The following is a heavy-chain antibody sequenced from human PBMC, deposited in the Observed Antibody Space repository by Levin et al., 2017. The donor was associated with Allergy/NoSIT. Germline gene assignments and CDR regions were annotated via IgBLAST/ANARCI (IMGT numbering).Heavy chain of an antibody. D-gene: IGHD3-3*01. V-gene: IGHV3-23*01. CDR1: GFTFSSYA. CDR2: ISGSGGST. Sequence: GGSLRLSCAASGFTFSSYAMSWVRQAPGKGLEWVSAISGSGGSTYYADSVKGRFTISRDNSKNTLYLQMNSLRAEDTAVYYCANRYYDFWSGYPNYYYYYMDVWGKGTTVTVSS. J-gene: IGHJ6*03. CDR3: ANRYYDFWSGYPNYYYYYMDV.